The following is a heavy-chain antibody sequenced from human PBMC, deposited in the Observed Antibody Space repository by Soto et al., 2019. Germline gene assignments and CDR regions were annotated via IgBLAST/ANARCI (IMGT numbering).Heavy chain of an antibody. D-gene: IGHD1-1*01. CDR1: GASISGFY. CDR2: IYATGTT. Sequence: ASETLSLTCPVSGASISGFYWSWIRKSAGKGLEWIGRIYATGTTDYNPSLKSRVMMSVDTSKKQFSLKLRSVTAADTAVYYCVRDGTKTLRDWFDPWGQGSSVTVPQ. V-gene: IGHV4-4*07. J-gene: IGHJ5*02. CDR3: VRDGTKTLRDWFDP.